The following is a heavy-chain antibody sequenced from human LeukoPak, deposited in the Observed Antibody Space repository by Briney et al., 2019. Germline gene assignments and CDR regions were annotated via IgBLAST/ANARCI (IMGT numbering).Heavy chain of an antibody. D-gene: IGHD6-19*01. CDR1: GFTSSSRP. J-gene: IGHJ4*02. V-gene: IGHV3-64D*06. CDR3: VNQISGWVY. Sequence: GGSLRLSCSASGFTSSSRPMHWVRQAPGKGLECVSGSSGNGRNTYYADSVKGRFTISRDNSKNTVYLQMSSLRPEDTAVYYCVNQISGWVYWGQGTLVTVSS. CDR2: SSGNGRNT.